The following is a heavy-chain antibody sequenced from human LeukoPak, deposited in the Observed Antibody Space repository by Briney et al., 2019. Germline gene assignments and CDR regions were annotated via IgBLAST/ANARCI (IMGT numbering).Heavy chain of an antibody. Sequence: ASEKVSCKASGYTFTSYAMNWVRQAPGQGLEWMGWISAYNGNTNYAQKLQGRVTMTTDTSTSTAYMELRSLRSDDTAVYYCARSIAVAGTNFDYWGQGTLVTVSS. CDR1: GYTFTSYA. D-gene: IGHD6-19*01. CDR2: ISAYNGNT. CDR3: ARSIAVAGTNFDY. V-gene: IGHV1-18*01. J-gene: IGHJ4*02.